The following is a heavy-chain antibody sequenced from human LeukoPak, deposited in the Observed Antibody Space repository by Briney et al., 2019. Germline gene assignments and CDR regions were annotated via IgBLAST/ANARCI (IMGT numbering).Heavy chain of an antibody. Sequence: SETLSLTCTVSGGSISSYYWSWIRQPAGKGLESIGHISTSGSTNYNPSLKSRVTMSVDTSKNQFSLKLSSVTAADTAVYYCARGAGGIAAAGGAFDIWGQGTMVTVSS. CDR1: GGSISSYY. D-gene: IGHD6-13*01. V-gene: IGHV4-4*07. CDR2: ISTSGST. J-gene: IGHJ3*02. CDR3: ARGAGGIAAAGGAFDI.